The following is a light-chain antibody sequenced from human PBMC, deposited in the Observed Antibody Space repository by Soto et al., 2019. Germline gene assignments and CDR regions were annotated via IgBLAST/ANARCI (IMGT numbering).Light chain of an antibody. V-gene: IGKV3-11*01. CDR1: DGVGRS. J-gene: IGKJ1*01. CDR3: LQRSDWLT. CDR2: DAS. Sequence: IVLTQSPVSLSLSPGARATLSCRASDGVGRSLDWFQQRPGQAPRLLISDASNRSTGIPARFSGSGSGTDFTLTIRRLEPEDFAVYYCLQRSDWLTCGRGTKVEFK.